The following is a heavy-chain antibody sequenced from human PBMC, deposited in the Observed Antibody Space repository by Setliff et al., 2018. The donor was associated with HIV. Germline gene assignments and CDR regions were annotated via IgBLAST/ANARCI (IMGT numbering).Heavy chain of an antibody. Sequence: ASVKVSCKTSGGIFSAYAISWVRQAPGQGLEWMGGIIPMFASARYAQKFQGRVTITADDSTATSYMEVDSLTCDDTAVYYCARGGIAAADKRDINFWGQGTMVTVSS. D-gene: IGHD6-13*01. V-gene: IGHV1-69*13. CDR1: GGIFSAYA. CDR3: ARGGIAAADKRDINF. J-gene: IGHJ3*01. CDR2: IIPMFASA.